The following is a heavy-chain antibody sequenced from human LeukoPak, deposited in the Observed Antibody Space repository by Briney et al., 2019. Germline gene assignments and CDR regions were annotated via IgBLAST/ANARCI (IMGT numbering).Heavy chain of an antibody. CDR2: IDYSGYT. V-gene: IGHV4-59*01. D-gene: IGHD3-10*01. Sequence: SETLSLTCTVSGGSISSYYWSWIRQSPGKGLEWIGYIDYSGYTIYNPSLKSRVTISVDTSKNQFSLKLSSVTAADTAVCHCARDRAYGSGKYWFDPWGQGTLVTVSS. CDR3: ARDRAYGSGKYWFDP. CDR1: GGSISSYY. J-gene: IGHJ5*02.